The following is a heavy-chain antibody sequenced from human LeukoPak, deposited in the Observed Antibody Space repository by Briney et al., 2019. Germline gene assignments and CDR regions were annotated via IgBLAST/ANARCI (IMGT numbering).Heavy chain of an antibody. CDR3: ASGSYYGSGSYSFDY. J-gene: IGHJ4*02. Sequence: PSETLSLTCTVSGGSISSYYWSWIRQLPGKGLEWIGYIYYSGSTNYNPSLKSRVTISVHTSKNQFSLKLSSVTAADAAVYYCASGSYYGSGSYSFDYWGQGTLVTVSS. CDR1: GGSISSYY. CDR2: IYYSGST. V-gene: IGHV4-59*01. D-gene: IGHD3-10*01.